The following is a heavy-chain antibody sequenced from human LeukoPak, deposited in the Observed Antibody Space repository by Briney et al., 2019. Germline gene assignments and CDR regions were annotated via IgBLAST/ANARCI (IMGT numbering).Heavy chain of an antibody. Sequence: SETLSLTCAVYGGSFSGYYWSWIRQPPGKGLEWIGEINHSGSTNYNPPLKSRVTISVDTSKNQFSLKLSSVTAADTAVYYCARHLAPYSSGWYGPPYFDYWGQGTLVTVSS. J-gene: IGHJ4*02. CDR3: ARHLAPYSSGWYGPPYFDY. CDR2: INHSGST. D-gene: IGHD6-19*01. CDR1: GGSFSGYY. V-gene: IGHV4-34*01.